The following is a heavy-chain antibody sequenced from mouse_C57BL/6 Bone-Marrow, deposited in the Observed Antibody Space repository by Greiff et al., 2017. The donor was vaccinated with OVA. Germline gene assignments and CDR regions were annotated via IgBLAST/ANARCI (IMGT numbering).Heavy chain of an antibody. CDR2: IWSGGST. D-gene: IGHD2-2*01. CDR3: ARKAGMVTTTGYYAMDY. CDR1: GFSLTSYG. Sequence: QVQLKESGPGLVQPSQSLSITCTVSGFSLTSYGVHWVRQSPGKGLEWLGVIWSGGSTDYNAAFISRLSISKDNSKSQVFFKMNSLQADDTAIYYCARKAGMVTTTGYYAMDYWGQGTSVTVSS. J-gene: IGHJ4*01. V-gene: IGHV2-2*01.